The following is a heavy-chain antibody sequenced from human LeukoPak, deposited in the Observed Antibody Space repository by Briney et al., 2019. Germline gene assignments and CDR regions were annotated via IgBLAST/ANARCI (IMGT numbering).Heavy chain of an antibody. Sequence: GGSLRLSCAASGFTFDDYGMSWVRQAPGKGLEWASGINWNGGSTGYADSVKGRFTISRDNAKNSLYLQMNSLRAEDTALYYCARSTFRLNYDSSGYYSHGAFDIWGQGTMVTVSS. J-gene: IGHJ3*02. CDR2: INWNGGST. V-gene: IGHV3-20*04. CDR3: ARSTFRLNYDSSGYYSHGAFDI. D-gene: IGHD3-22*01. CDR1: GFTFDDYG.